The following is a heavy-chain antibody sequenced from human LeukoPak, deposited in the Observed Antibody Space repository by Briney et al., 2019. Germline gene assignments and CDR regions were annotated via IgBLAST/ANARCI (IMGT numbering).Heavy chain of an antibody. CDR1: GFTFSGSA. CDR3: TRFQYQTSVGATRENAFDI. Sequence: QSGGSLRLSCAASGFTFSGSALHWVRQASGKGLEWVGRIRSTANGYATAYAASVKGRFTISRDDSKNTAYLQMNSLKTEDTAVYYCTRFQYQTSVGATRENAFDIWGQGTMVTVSS. V-gene: IGHV3-73*01. J-gene: IGHJ3*02. CDR2: IRSTANGYAT. D-gene: IGHD1-26*01.